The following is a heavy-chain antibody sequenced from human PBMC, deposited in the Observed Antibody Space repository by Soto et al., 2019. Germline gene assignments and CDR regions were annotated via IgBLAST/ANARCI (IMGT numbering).Heavy chain of an antibody. Sequence: EVQLVESGGGLVQPGGSLRLSCAASGLTVSSNSMSWARQTPGKGLEWVSVIYSNGNTYYADSVKGRFTISRDNSKNTVYLQMNSLRAEDTAVYYCAREQPPALYFGMDVWGQGTTVIVSS. CDR1: GLTVSSNS. V-gene: IGHV3-66*01. CDR2: IYSNGNT. J-gene: IGHJ6*02. CDR3: AREQPPALYFGMDV. D-gene: IGHD2-15*01.